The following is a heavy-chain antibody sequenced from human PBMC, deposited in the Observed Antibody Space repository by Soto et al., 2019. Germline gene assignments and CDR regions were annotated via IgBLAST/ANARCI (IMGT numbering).Heavy chain of an antibody. V-gene: IGHV3-23*01. Sequence: GGSLRLSCAASGFTFSSYAMSWVRQAPGKGLEWVSAISGSGGSTYYADSVKGRFTISRDNSKNTLYLQMNSLRAEDTAVYYCAKNGKVRGVIPPPYWYFDLWGRGTLVTVSS. D-gene: IGHD3-10*01. CDR3: AKNGKVRGVIPPPYWYFDL. CDR2: ISGSGGST. CDR1: GFTFSSYA. J-gene: IGHJ2*01.